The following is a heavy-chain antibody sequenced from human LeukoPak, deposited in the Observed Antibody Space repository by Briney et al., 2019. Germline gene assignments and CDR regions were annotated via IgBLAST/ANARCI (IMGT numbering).Heavy chain of an antibody. CDR2: IYYSGST. CDR1: GGSISSGGYY. V-gene: IGHV4-31*03. J-gene: IGHJ6*02. CDR3: ARGGSWTTVFYYYYGMDV. D-gene: IGHD4-11*01. Sequence: SETLSLTCTVSGGSISSGGYYWSWIRQHPGKGLEWIGYIYYSGSTYYNPSLKSRVTISEDTSKNQFSLKLSSVTAADTAVYYCARGGSWTTVFYYYYGMDVWGQGTTVTVSS.